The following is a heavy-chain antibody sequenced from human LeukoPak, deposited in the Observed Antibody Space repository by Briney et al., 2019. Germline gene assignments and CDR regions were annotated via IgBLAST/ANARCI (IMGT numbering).Heavy chain of an antibody. CDR1: GGTFSSYA. CDR3: ARDCYGGNSAFDY. Sequence: GASVKVSCKASGGTFSSYAISWVRQAPGQGLEWMGGIIPIFGTANYAQKFQGRVTITADESTSTASMELSSLRPEDTAVYYCARDCYGGNSAFDYWGQGTLVTVSS. D-gene: IGHD4-23*01. CDR2: IIPIFGTA. V-gene: IGHV1-69*13. J-gene: IGHJ4*02.